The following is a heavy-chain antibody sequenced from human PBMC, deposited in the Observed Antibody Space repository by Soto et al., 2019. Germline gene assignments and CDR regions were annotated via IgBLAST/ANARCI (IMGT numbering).Heavy chain of an antibody. CDR1: GGNFSSNG. CDR3: AGASYIAWYNWLNP. V-gene: IGHV1-69*01. CDR2: IIPTFGTT. Sequence: QVQLVQSGGEVNKPGSSVKVSCKAPGGNFSSNGIRWVRQAPGQGLEFMGGIIPTFGTTNYAHKLRGRVTITADESTGTDYMELSRLRSDDMAVYYCAGASYIAWYNWLNPGGQGTLDTVSS. J-gene: IGHJ5*02. D-gene: IGHD2-15*01.